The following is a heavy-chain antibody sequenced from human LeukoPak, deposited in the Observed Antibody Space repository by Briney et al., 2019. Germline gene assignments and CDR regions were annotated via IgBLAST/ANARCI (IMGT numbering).Heavy chain of an antibody. D-gene: IGHD4-23*01. J-gene: IGHJ3*02. V-gene: IGHV3-74*01. CDR2: INTDGTSS. CDR1: GFTFSRYW. CDR3: VREPLGDYGGNTDAFDI. Sequence: GGSLRLSCAASGFTFSRYWMHWVRQAPGKGLVWVSRINTDGTSSSYADFVKGRFTISRDNSKNTLYLQMNSLRVEDTAVYYCVREPLGDYGGNTDAFDIWGQGTMGTVSS.